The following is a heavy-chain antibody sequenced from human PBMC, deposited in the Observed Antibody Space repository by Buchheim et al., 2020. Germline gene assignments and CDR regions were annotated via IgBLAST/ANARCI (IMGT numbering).Heavy chain of an antibody. V-gene: IGHV3-23*04. D-gene: IGHD4-17*01. CDR1: GFSFTNAW. J-gene: IGHJ4*02. Sequence: DVDLVESGGGLVKPGGSLRVSCAASGFSFTNAWMHWVRQAPGKGLEWVSGISGSADSTYYADSVKGRFTISRDNSKNTLYLQMNSLRAEDTAVYYCAKDMDHLYGDLIYWGQGTL. CDR2: ISGSADST. CDR3: AKDMDHLYGDLIY.